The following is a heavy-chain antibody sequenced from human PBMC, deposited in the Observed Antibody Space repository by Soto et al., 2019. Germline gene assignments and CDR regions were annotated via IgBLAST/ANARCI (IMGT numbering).Heavy chain of an antibody. J-gene: IGHJ3*02. CDR3: ARGWRDYYGQDDFDI. V-gene: IGHV1-8*01. Sequence: GASVKVSCKASGYTFTSYDINWVRQATGQGLEWMGWMNPNSGNTGYAQKFQGRVTMTRNTSISTAYMELSSLRSEDTAVYYCARGWRDYYGQDDFDIWGQGTMVTVSS. CDR2: MNPNSGNT. D-gene: IGHD3-10*01. CDR1: GYTFTSYD.